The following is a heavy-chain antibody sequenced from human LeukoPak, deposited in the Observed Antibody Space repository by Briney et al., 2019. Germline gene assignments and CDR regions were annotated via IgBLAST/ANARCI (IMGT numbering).Heavy chain of an antibody. Sequence: SSETLSLTCAVYGGSFTDYYWSWIRQAPGKGLEWIGRIHHSAGTSYNPSLKSRVTISADTSKKQLSLKLTSVTAADTAVFYCARGPVRDDGLTGDSYYYGFDVWDQGTTVTVSS. CDR1: GGSFTDYY. V-gene: IGHV4-34*01. J-gene: IGHJ6*02. CDR2: IHHSAGT. CDR3: ARGPVRDDGLTGDSYYYGFDV. D-gene: IGHD3-9*01.